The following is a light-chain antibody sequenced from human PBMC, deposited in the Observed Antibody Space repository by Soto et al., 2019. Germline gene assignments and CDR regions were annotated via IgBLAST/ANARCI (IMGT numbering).Light chain of an antibody. V-gene: IGKV3-11*01. CDR1: QSVSSY. J-gene: IGKJ4*01. Sequence: LTQSPATLSFSPGERATLSCRASQSVSSYLARYQQKPGQAPRLLIYDASNRATGIPARFSGSGSGTDFTLTISSLEAEDFAVYYCQQRYNWPPLTFGGGTKVDIK. CDR3: QQRYNWPPLT. CDR2: DAS.